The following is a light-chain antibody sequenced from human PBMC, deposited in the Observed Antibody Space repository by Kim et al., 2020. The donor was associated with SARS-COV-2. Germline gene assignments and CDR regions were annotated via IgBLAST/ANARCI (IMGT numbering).Light chain of an antibody. CDR2: DAS. V-gene: IGKV3-11*01. CDR1: ERIHTF. Sequence: EIVLTQSPATLSVSPGERATLSCRASERIHTFLAWYHQRPGQPPRLLIYDASSRASGIPARFSASGSGTDFTLTITSLEPDDFGMYYCQQRYDWPPLFGGGTKLEI. J-gene: IGKJ4*01. CDR3: QQRYDWPPL.